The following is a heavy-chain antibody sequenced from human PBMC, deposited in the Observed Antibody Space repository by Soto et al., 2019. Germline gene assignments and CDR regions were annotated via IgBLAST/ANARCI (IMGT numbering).Heavy chain of an antibody. CDR1: GFTFSSYD. CDR3: AKGDCSGGRCYRGFDY. CDR2: VSASGSIT. V-gene: IGHV3-23*01. J-gene: IGHJ4*02. D-gene: IGHD2-15*01. Sequence: EVQVLESGGGLVQPGGSLRLSCVASGFTFSSYDMSWVRQAPGKGLEWVSGVSASGSITSYADSAKGRFTISRDNAKNTVFLQMSSLRAEDTAVYFCAKGDCSGGRCYRGFDYWGQGTLVTVSS.